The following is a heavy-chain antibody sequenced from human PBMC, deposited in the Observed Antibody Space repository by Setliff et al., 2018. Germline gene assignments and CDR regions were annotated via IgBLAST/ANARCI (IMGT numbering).Heavy chain of an antibody. Sequence: SGPTLVNPTQTLTLTCTFSGFSLSTSGMCVSWIRQPPGKALEWLARIDWDDDKYYSTSLKTRLTISKDTSKNQVVLTMTNMDPVDTATYYCARGKIRITMIVVPTGGAFDIWGQGTMVTVSS. CDR3: ARGKIRITMIVVPTGGAFDI. CDR1: GFSLSTSGMC. CDR2: IDWDDDK. V-gene: IGHV2-70*11. J-gene: IGHJ3*02. D-gene: IGHD3-22*01.